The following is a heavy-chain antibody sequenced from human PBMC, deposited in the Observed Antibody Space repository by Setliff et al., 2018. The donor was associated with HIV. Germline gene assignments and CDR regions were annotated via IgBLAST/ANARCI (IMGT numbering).Heavy chain of an antibody. Sequence: ASETLSLTCTVSGGSISSGGNYWSWIRQYTGKGLAWIGYIYYTGSTYYNPSLKSRVTISVDTSKNQFSLKLSAVTAADTAIYYCVRGANFYTPRKRIFDYWGQGMSVTVS. CDR1: GGSISSGGNY. D-gene: IGHD3-3*01. V-gene: IGHV4-31*02. CDR2: IYYTGST. J-gene: IGHJ4*02. CDR3: VRGANFYTPRKRIFDY.